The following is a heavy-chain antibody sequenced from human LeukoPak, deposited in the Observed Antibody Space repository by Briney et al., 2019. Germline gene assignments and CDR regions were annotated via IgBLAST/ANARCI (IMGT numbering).Heavy chain of an antibody. D-gene: IGHD6-19*01. CDR3: ARGSAVASNNWFDP. CDR2: INPNSGGT. Sequence: ASVKVSCKASGYTFTGYYMHWVRQAPGQGLEWMGWINPNSGGTNYAQKFQDRVTMTRDTSISTAYMELSRLRSDDTAVYYCARGSAVASNNWFDPWGQGTLVTVSS. V-gene: IGHV1-2*02. J-gene: IGHJ5*02. CDR1: GYTFTGYY.